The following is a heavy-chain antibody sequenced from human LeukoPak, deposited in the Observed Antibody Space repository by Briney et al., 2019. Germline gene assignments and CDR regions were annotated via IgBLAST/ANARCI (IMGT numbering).Heavy chain of an antibody. CDR2: INHSGST. Sequence: SETLSLTCAVYGGSFSGYYWSWIRQPPGKGLEWLGEINHSGSTNYNPSLQSRVTISVDTSKNQLSLKLSSVTAADTAVYYCAGFNTVDYWGQGTLVTASS. CDR1: GGSFSGYY. D-gene: IGHD2-8*02. CDR3: AGFNTVDY. J-gene: IGHJ4*02. V-gene: IGHV4-34*01.